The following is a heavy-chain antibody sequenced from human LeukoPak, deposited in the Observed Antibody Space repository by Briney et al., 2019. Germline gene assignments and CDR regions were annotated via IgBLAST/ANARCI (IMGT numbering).Heavy chain of an antibody. D-gene: IGHD6-6*01. V-gene: IGHV1-18*01. J-gene: IGHJ5*02. CDR3: ARDRYSSSKGRWFDP. CDR2: ISAYNGNT. Sequence: ASVKVSCKASGYTFTSYGISWVRQAPGQGLEWMGWISAYNGNTNYAQKLQGRVTMTTDTSTSTAYMELRSLRSDDTAVYYCARDRYSSSKGRWFDPWGQGTLVTVSS. CDR1: GYTFTSYG.